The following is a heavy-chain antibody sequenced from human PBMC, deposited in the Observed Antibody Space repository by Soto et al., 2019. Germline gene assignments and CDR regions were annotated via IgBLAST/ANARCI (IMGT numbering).Heavy chain of an antibody. D-gene: IGHD1-7*01. CDR1: GYSCTDYW. CDR2: IYPRDSDT. J-gene: IGHJ4*02. Sequence: HVEPQKISCQASGYSCTDYWSGWVRQKPGKGLEWMGVIYPRDSDTRYSPSFQGQVTISADKSITTAYLQWSSLKASDTAMYYCARSINWKYDYWGQGTLVTVSS. CDR3: ARSINWKYDY. V-gene: IGHV5-51*01.